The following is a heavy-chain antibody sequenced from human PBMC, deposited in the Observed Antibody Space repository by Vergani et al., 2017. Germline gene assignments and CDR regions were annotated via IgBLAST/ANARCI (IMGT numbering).Heavy chain of an antibody. V-gene: IGHV1-2*02. J-gene: IGHJ4*02. Sequence: QVQLVQSGAEVKKPGASVKVSCKASGYTFTGYYMHWVRQAPGQGLEWMGWINPNSGGTNYAQKFQGRVTMTRDTSISTAYMELSRLRSDDTAVYYCARALPSAAGTEEDDYWGQGTLVTVSS. CDR2: INPNSGGT. CDR1: GYTFTGYY. CDR3: ARALPSAAGTEEDDY. D-gene: IGHD6-13*01.